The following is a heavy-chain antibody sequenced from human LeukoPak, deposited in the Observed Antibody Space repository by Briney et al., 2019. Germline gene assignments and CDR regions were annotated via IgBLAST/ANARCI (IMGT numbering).Heavy chain of an antibody. D-gene: IGHD1-26*01. CDR2: AYYRSKWYN. Sequence: SQTLSLTCAISGDSVSTNSATWTWLRQSPSRGLEWLGRAYYRSKWYNDYAVSMKSRITINPDTSKNQFSLQLNSVTPEDTAVYYCARLVGASWFDSWGQGTLVTVSS. J-gene: IGHJ5*01. CDR1: GDSVSTNSAT. CDR3: ARLVGASWFDS. V-gene: IGHV6-1*01.